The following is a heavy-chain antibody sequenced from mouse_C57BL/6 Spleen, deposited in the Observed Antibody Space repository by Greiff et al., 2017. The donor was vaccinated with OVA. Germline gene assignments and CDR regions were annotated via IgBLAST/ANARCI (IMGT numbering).Heavy chain of an antibody. CDR2: ISGGGGNT. J-gene: IGHJ4*01. V-gene: IGHV5-9*01. CDR1: GFTFSSYT. CDR3: ARDTGYYAMDY. D-gene: IGHD1-1*01. Sequence: EVKVEESGGGLVKPGGSLKLSCAASGFTFSSYTMSWVRQTPEKRLEWVATISGGGGNTYYPDSVKGRFTISRDNAKNTLYLQMSSLRSEDTALYYCARDTGYYAMDYWGQGTSVTVSS.